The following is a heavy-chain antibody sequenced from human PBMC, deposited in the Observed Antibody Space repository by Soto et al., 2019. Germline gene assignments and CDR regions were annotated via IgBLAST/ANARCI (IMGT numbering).Heavy chain of an antibody. J-gene: IGHJ4*02. CDR1: GFTFTSYD. Sequence: PGGSLRLSCAASGFTFTSYDMSWVRQAPGKGLEWVSAISGSGGSTYYADSVKGRFTISRDNSKNTLYLQMSSLRAEDTALYYCAKDSRVPMVRGIIIPPGYWGQGTLVTVSS. CDR2: ISGSGGST. V-gene: IGHV3-23*01. D-gene: IGHD3-10*01. CDR3: AKDSRVPMVRGIIIPPGY.